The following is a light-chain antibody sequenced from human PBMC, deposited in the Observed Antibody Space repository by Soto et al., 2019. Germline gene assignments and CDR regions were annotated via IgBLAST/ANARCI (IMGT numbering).Light chain of an antibody. CDR3: TSYAGSNIWV. CDR2: EVT. J-gene: IGLJ3*02. CDR1: SSDVGAYNY. V-gene: IGLV2-8*01. Sequence: QSVLTQPPSASGSPGQSVTISCTGTSSDVGAYNYVSWYQQYPGKAPKLMIYEVTKRPSGVPDRFSGSKSGKTASLTVSGLPPEDEDDYHCTSYAGSNIWVFGGGTKVTVL.